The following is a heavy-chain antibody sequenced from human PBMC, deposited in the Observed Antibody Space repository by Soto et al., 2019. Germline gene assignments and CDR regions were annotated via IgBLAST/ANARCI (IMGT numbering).Heavy chain of an antibody. V-gene: IGHV1-69*13. CDR2: IIPIFGTA. J-gene: IGHJ3*02. CDR1: GGTFSSYA. Sequence: SVKVSCKASGGTFSSYAISWVRQAPGQGLEWMGGIIPIFGTANYAQKFQGRVTITADESTSTAYMELSSLRSEDTAVYYCASLRSRGYSYGLDIWGQGTMVTVSS. D-gene: IGHD5-18*01. CDR3: ASLRSRGYSYGLDI.